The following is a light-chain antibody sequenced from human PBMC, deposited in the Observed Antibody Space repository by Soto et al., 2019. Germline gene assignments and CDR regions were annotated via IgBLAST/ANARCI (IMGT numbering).Light chain of an antibody. J-gene: IGKJ2*01. V-gene: IGKV3-20*01. CDR3: QHFGSSPPKFT. CDR1: QNVNSSS. Sequence: EIVLTQSPATLSLSPGERATLSCRASQNVNSSSLTWYQQKPSQAPRLLLYDAVSRATEIPDKFSGSGSGTDFTLTIRRLEPEDFAVYYCQHFGSSPPKFTFGLGTKLEIK. CDR2: DAV.